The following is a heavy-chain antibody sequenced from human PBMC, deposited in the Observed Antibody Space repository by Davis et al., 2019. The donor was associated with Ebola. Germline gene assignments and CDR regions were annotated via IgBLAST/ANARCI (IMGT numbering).Heavy chain of an antibody. CDR2: IIPMFTMG. CDR3: ARSSSPYYYYMDV. CDR1: GDTFDNYA. D-gene: IGHD3-10*01. Sequence: SVKVSCKASGDTFDNYAISWVRQAPGQGLEWMGGIIPMFTMGKYAQKFQGRVTISADESTATAYMELSVLRSEDMAVYYCARSSSPYYYYMDVWGNGTAVIVSS. V-gene: IGHV1-69*13. J-gene: IGHJ6*03.